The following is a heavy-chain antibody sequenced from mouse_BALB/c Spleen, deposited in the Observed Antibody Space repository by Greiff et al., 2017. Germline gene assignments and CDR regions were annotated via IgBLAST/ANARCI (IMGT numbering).Heavy chain of an antibody. J-gene: IGHJ2*01. CDR2: ISYDGSN. CDR3: ARVYGSYFDY. Sequence: EVQLQQSGPGLVKPSQSLSLTCSVTGYSITSGYYWNWIRQFPGNKLEWMGYISYDGSNNYNPSLKNRISITRDTSKNQFFLKLNSVTTEDTATYYCARVYGSYFDYWGQGTTLTVSS. D-gene: IGHD2-2*01. V-gene: IGHV3-6*02. CDR1: GYSITSGYY.